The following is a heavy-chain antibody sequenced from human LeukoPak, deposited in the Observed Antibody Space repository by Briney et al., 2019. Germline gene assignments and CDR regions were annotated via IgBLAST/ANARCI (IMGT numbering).Heavy chain of an antibody. Sequence: GGSLSLSCEVSGFTFSNYAMNWVRQAPGKGLEWVSSISASAGSAVYGDSVKGRFTISRVNAENTLYLQMNSLRADDTAIYYCAKDQRSGGYDYGRGPFDIWGQGTMVTVSS. J-gene: IGHJ3*02. CDR2: ISASAGSA. V-gene: IGHV3-23*01. CDR1: GFTFSNYA. CDR3: AKDQRSGGYDYGRGPFDI. D-gene: IGHD5-18*01.